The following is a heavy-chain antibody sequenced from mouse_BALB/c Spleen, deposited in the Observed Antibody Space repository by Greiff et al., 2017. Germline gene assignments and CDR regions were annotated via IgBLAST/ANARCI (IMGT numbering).Heavy chain of an antibody. CDR1: GFAFSSYD. V-gene: IGHV5-12-1*01. J-gene: IGHJ1*01. CDR2: ISSGGGST. CDR3: ASHYYGDWYFDV. Sequence: EVQRVESGGGLVKPGGSLKLSCAASGFAFSSYDMSWVRQTPEKRLEWVAYISSGGGSTYYPDTVKGRFTISRDNAKNTLYLQMSSLKSEDTAMYYCASHYYGDWYFDVWGAGTTVTVSS. D-gene: IGHD1-2*01.